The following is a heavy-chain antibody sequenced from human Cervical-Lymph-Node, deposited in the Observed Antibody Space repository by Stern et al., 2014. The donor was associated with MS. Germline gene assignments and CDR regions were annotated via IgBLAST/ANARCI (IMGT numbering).Heavy chain of an antibody. J-gene: IGHJ5*02. CDR3: ARGVVSNRAAATLHNLFDP. CDR2: IIPILGLP. V-gene: IGHV1-69*09. D-gene: IGHD2-15*01. CDR1: GGTFSSSYA. Sequence: QVQLVESGAEVKKPGSSVNVSCKASGGTFSSSYAITWMRQAPGPGLEWMGRIIPILGLPNYAQKFQGRVTITADTSTSTAYMELSSLRSEDTAVYYCARGVVSNRAAATLHNLFDPWGQGTLVTVSS.